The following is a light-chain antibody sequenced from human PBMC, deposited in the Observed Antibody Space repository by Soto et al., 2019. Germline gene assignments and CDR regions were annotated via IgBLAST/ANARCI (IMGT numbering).Light chain of an antibody. J-gene: IGKJ5*01. CDR2: DAS. V-gene: IGKV3-20*01. CDR1: QSVNGD. Sequence: VLTQSPGTLSLYPGERATLSCRASQSVNGDLAWYHQKPGQAPRLLISDASNRATGIPDRFSGTGSGTDFTLTISRLEPGDFAVYYCQQYAVSPITFAQGTRLEV. CDR3: QQYAVSPIT.